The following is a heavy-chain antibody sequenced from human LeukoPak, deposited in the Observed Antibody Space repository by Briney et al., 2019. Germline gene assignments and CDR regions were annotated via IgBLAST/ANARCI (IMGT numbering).Heavy chain of an antibody. CDR2: ISSSGSTI. Sequence: GGSLRLSCAASGFTFSDYYMSWIRQAPGKGLEWVSYISSSGSTIYYADSVKGRFTISRDNAKNSLYLQMNSLRAEDTAVYYCASQGYYDFWSGITPDYYYGMDVWGQGTTVTVSS. J-gene: IGHJ6*02. V-gene: IGHV3-11*01. CDR1: GFTFSDYY. D-gene: IGHD3-3*01. CDR3: ASQGYYDFWSGITPDYYYGMDV.